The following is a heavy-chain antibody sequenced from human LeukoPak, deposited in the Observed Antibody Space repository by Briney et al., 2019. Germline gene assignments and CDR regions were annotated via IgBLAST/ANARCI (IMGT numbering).Heavy chain of an antibody. Sequence: SVKVSCKASGGTFSSYAISWVRQAPGQGLEWMGRIIPIFGTANYAQKFQGRVTITTDESTSTAYMELSSLRSEDTAVYYCASGYYDSSGYYYLDFWGQGTLVTVSS. CDR2: IIPIFGTA. V-gene: IGHV1-69*05. CDR3: ASGYYDSSGYYYLDF. CDR1: GGTFSSYA. J-gene: IGHJ4*02. D-gene: IGHD3-22*01.